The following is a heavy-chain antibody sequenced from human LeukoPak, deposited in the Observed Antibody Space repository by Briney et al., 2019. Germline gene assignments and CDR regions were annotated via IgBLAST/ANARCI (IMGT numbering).Heavy chain of an antibody. D-gene: IGHD5/OR15-5a*01. V-gene: IGHV3-30*02. Sequence: GGSLRLSCAASGFTFSSYGTHWVRQAPGKGLEWVAFIRYDGSNKYYADSVKGRFTISRDNSKNTLYLQMNSLRAEDTAVYYCAKDKFSTYRFDYWGQGTLVTVSS. J-gene: IGHJ4*02. CDR3: AKDKFSTYRFDY. CDR2: IRYDGSNK. CDR1: GFTFSSYG.